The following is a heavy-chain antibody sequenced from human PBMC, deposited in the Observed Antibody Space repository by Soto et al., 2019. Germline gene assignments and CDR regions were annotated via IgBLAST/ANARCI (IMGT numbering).Heavy chain of an antibody. Sequence: QVQLVQSGAEVKRPGSSVKVSCESSGDTFNSYLISWVRQAPGQGLEWMGGIIPIIRVTHYAQKFQGRVTSSAISSTGTAYMELTNLGSEDTAPYSCARESLGAKGADHCGQGTLVTVSS. J-gene: IGHJ4*02. D-gene: IGHD3-16*01. CDR3: ARESLGAKGADH. V-gene: IGHV1-69*17. CDR2: IIPIIRVT. CDR1: GDTFNSYL.